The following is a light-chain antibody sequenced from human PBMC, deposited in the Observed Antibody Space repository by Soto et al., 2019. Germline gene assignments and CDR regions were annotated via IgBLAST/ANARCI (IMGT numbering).Light chain of an antibody. V-gene: IGLV1-40*01. CDR2: ANN. J-gene: IGLJ1*01. Sequence: QSVLTQPPSVSGTPGQTVTISCTGSSSTIGAGYDVHWYQQFPGTAPKLLVFANNNRPAGVPDRFSGSKSGTSASLAITGRQTEDEATYYCQSYHTSLTGVFGTGTKVTVL. CDR1: SSTIGAGYD. CDR3: QSYHTSLTGV.